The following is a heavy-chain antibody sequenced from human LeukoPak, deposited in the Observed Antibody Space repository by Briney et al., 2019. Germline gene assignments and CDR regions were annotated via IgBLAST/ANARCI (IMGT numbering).Heavy chain of an antibody. V-gene: IGHV3-53*01. CDR1: GFTVSSNY. J-gene: IGHJ6*02. CDR3: ARGGYYDSMMVPPNYYYGMDV. CDR2: IYSGGST. Sequence: PGGSLRLSCAASGFTVSSNYMSWVRQAPGKGLEWVSVIYSGGSTYYADSVKGRFTISRDNSKNTLYLQMNSLRAEDTAVYYCARGGYYDSMMVPPNYYYGMDVWGQGTTVTVSS. D-gene: IGHD3-22*01.